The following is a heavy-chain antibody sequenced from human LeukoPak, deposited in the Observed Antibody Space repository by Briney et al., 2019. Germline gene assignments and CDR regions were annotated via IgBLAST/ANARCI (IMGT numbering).Heavy chain of an antibody. Sequence: GGSLRLSCAVSGFTFSTYWMHWVRQAPGKGLEWVAVISYDGSNKYYADSVKGRFTISRDNSKNTLYLQMNSLRAEDTAVYYCARGPTRGNSFDYWGQGTLVTVSS. CDR2: ISYDGSNK. D-gene: IGHD4-23*01. CDR3: ARGPTRGNSFDY. J-gene: IGHJ4*02. V-gene: IGHV3-30-3*01. CDR1: GFTFSTYW.